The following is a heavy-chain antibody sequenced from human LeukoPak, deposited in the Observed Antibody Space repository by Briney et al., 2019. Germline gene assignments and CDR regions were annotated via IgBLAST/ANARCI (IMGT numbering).Heavy chain of an antibody. CDR2: ISFDGSNK. CDR1: GFIFTSYP. V-gene: IGHV3-30*04. J-gene: IGHJ4*02. D-gene: IGHD3-10*01. CDR3: ARGGSFDY. Sequence: GKSLRLSCVASGFIFTSYPMYWLRQAPGKGLEWVAYISFDGSNKFYADSVKGRFTISRDNSKNTLYLQMNSLRAEDTAVYYCARGGSFDYWGQGTLVTVSS.